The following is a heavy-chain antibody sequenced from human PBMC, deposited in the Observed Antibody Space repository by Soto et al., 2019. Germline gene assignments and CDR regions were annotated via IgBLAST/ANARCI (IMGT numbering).Heavy chain of an antibody. J-gene: IGHJ6*02. CDR1: GYTFTSYY. D-gene: IGHD3-10*01. V-gene: IGHV1-46*01. CDR2: INPSGGST. Sequence: ASVKVSCKASGYTFTSYYMHWVRQAPGQGLEWMGIINPSGGSTSYAQKFQGRVTMTRDTSTSTVYMELSSLRSEDTAVYYCARSGALYGSGSSTYYYGMDVWGQGTTVTVSS. CDR3: ARSGALYGSGSSTYYYGMDV.